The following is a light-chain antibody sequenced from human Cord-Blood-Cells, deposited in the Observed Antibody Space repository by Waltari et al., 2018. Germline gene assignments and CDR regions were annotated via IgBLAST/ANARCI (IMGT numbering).Light chain of an antibody. CDR1: SSDVGGYNY. CDR2: EVS. Sequence: QSALTQPASVSGSPGQSITISCTGTSSDVGGYNYVSWYQQHPGKAPKLMIYEVSNRPSGVSKLVSGSKAGNTASLTISVLQAEDEADYYCSSYTSSSTYVFGTGTKVTVL. CDR3: SSYTSSSTYV. J-gene: IGLJ1*01. V-gene: IGLV2-14*01.